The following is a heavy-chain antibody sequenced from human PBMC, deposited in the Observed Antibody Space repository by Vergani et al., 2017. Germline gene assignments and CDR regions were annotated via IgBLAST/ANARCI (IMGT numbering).Heavy chain of an antibody. CDR2: ISYDGSNK. J-gene: IGHJ6*02. CDR1: GFTFSSYA. D-gene: IGHD4-17*01. CDR3: AKDNGDYFYYGMDV. Sequence: QVQLVESGGGVVQPGRSLRLSCAASGFTFSSYAMHWVRQAPGKGLEWVAVISYDGSNKYYADSVKGRFTISRDNSKNTLYLQMNSLRAEDTAFYYCAKDNGDYFYYGMDVWGQGTTVTVSS. V-gene: IGHV3-30-3*01.